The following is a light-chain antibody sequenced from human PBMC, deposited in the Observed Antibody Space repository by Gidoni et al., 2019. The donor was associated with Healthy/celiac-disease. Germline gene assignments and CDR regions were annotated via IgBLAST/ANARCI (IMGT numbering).Light chain of an antibody. V-gene: IGKV1-39*01. Sequence: ITCRASQSISSYLNWYQQKPGKAPKLLIYAASSLQSGVPSRFSGSGSGTDFTLTISSLQPEDFATYYCQQSYSTLRTFGQGTKVEIK. CDR1: QSISSY. CDR2: AAS. CDR3: QQSYSTLRT. J-gene: IGKJ1*01.